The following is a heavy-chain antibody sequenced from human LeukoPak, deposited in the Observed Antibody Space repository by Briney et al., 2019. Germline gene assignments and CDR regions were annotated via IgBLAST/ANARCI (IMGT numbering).Heavy chain of an antibody. Sequence: SETLSLTCTVSDGSISSSSYFCGWIRQPPGKGLEWIGSIYYSGHTYYNPPLQSRVTISVDTSKNQLYLKLSSATASDTAMYYCARSMDDWGQGTLVTVSS. V-gene: IGHV4-39*01. J-gene: IGHJ4*02. CDR3: ARSMDD. CDR1: DGSISSSSYF. CDR2: IYYSGHT.